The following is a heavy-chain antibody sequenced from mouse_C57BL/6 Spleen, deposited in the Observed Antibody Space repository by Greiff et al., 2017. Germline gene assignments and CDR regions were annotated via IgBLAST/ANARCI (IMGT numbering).Heavy chain of an antibody. J-gene: IGHJ4*01. CDR1: GYSFTGYY. CDR3: ARSGTTVVARYAMDY. D-gene: IGHD1-1*01. Sequence: VQLQQSGPELVKPGASVKISCKASGYSFTGYYMHWVKQSSEKSLEWIGEINPSTGGTSYNQKFKGKATLTVDKSSSTAYMQLKSLTSEDSAVYYCARSGTTVVARYAMDYWGQGTSVTVSS. V-gene: IGHV1-43*01. CDR2: INPSTGGT.